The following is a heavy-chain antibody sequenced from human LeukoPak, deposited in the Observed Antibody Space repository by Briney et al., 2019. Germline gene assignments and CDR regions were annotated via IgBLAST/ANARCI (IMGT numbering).Heavy chain of an antibody. D-gene: IGHD3-22*01. V-gene: IGHV1-2*06. CDR3: ARELSGFYYDSSGSFDY. Sequence: ASVKVSYKASGYTFTGYYMHWVRQAPGQGLEWMVRINPNSGGTNYAQKFQGRVTMTRDTSISTAYMELSRLRSDDTAVYYCARELSGFYYDSSGSFDYWGQGTLVTVSS. J-gene: IGHJ4*02. CDR1: GYTFTGYY. CDR2: INPNSGGT.